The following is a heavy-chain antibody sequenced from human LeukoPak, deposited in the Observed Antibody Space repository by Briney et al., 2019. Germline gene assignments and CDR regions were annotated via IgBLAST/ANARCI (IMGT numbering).Heavy chain of an antibody. CDR2: ISAYNGNT. Sequence: ASVKVSCKASGYTFTSYGISWVRQAPGQGLEWMGWISAYNGNTNYAQKLQGRVTMTTDTSTSTAYMELRSLRSDDTAVYYCARDWGYDSSGYYPYGMDVWGQGTTVTVSS. D-gene: IGHD3-22*01. CDR1: GYTFTSYG. J-gene: IGHJ6*02. CDR3: ARDWGYDSSGYYPYGMDV. V-gene: IGHV1-18*01.